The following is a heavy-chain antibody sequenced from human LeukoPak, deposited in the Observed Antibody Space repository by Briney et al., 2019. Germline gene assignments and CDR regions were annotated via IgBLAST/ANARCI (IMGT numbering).Heavy chain of an antibody. V-gene: IGHV5-51*01. Sequence: GESLKISCKGSGYMFPSYWIAWARQMPGKGLEWMGIIYPGDSDTRYSPSFQGQVTISADKSITTAYLQWSSLKASDTAMYYCARDYDSSTYYYAFHTWGQGTMVTVSS. CDR3: ARDYDSSTYYYAFHT. D-gene: IGHD3-22*01. CDR1: GYMFPSYW. J-gene: IGHJ3*02. CDR2: IYPGDSDT.